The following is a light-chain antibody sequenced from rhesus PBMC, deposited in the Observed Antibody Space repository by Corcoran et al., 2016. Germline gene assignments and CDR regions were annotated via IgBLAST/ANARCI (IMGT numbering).Light chain of an antibody. V-gene: IGKV1-74*01. CDR2: KAS. J-gene: IGKJ3*01. Sequence: DIQMTQSPSSLSVTVGDRVAITCWTSENVHNYLNWYQQKPGQAPKLLIYKASTLETGVPSRFSGRGSGAAYTFTISSLESEDFATYYCQQSYGSPFTFGPGTKVDIK. CDR3: QQSYGSPFT. CDR1: ENVHNY.